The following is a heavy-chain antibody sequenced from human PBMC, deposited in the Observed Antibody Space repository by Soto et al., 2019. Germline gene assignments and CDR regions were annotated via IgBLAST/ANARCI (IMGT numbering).Heavy chain of an antibody. V-gene: IGHV1-69*01. CDR1: GGTFSSYA. CDR3: SISLRFLEWFAIYFDY. D-gene: IGHD3-3*01. J-gene: IGHJ4*02. Sequence: QVQLVQSGAEVKKPGSSVKVSCKASGGTFSSYAISWVRQAPGQGLEWMGGIIPIFGTANYAQKFQGRVTITADESTSTAYMELSSLRSEDTGVYYCSISLRFLEWFAIYFDYWGQGTLVTVSS. CDR2: IIPIFGTA.